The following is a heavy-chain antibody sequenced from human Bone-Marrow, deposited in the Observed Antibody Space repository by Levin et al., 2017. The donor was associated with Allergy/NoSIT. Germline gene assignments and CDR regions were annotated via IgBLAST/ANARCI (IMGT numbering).Heavy chain of an antibody. D-gene: IGHD2-21*02. CDR1: GYYFTSYW. CDR3: ARRGGTAVTARLDY. CDR2: IYAGDSDT. Sequence: KHGESLKISCKASGYYFTSYWTAWVRQMPGKGLEWMGIIYAGDSDTRYSPSFQGQITLSVDKSNSIAYLQWSSLQAPDTALNYCARRGGTAVTARLDYWGQGTLVTVSS. J-gene: IGHJ4*02. V-gene: IGHV5-51*01.